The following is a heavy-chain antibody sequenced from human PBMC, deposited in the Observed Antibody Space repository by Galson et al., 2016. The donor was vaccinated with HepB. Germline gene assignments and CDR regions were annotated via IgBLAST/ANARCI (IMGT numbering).Heavy chain of an antibody. V-gene: IGHV6-1*01. CDR2: TYYRSKWYN. CDR1: GDSVSSNSAA. J-gene: IGHJ5*02. Sequence: AISGDSVSSNSAAWTWIRQSPLRGLEWLGRTYYRSKWYNDYAVSVKSRISIHPDTSKNQFSLQLNSVTPEDTAVYYCARVRCSTFRCQNWFDPWGQGTLVTVSS. D-gene: IGHD2/OR15-2a*01. CDR3: ARVRCSTFRCQNWFDP.